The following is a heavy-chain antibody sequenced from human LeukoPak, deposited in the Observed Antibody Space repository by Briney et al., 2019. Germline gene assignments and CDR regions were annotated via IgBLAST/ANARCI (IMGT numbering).Heavy chain of an antibody. Sequence: SETLSLICTVPGDSISSSSYYWGWIRQPPGKGLEWIGSIYYSGHTYYNPSLKSRVTISVETSKNQLSLKLISVTAADTAVYYCARHASGSYNNFQYWGQGTLVTVSS. D-gene: IGHD1-26*01. CDR3: ARHASGSYNNFQY. CDR1: GDSISSSSYY. V-gene: IGHV4-39*01. J-gene: IGHJ1*01. CDR2: IYYSGHT.